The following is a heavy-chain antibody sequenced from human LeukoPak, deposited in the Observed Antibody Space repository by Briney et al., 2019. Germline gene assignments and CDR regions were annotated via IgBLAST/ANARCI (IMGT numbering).Heavy chain of an antibody. D-gene: IGHD5-18*01. J-gene: IGHJ4*02. V-gene: IGHV3-23*01. CDR1: GFTFSTYS. CDR3: AKDLDTAMVTPLFDY. CDR2: ISGSGGST. Sequence: PGGSLRLSCAASGFTFSTYSVNWVRQAPGKGLEWVSAISGSGGSTYYADSVKGRFTISRDNSKNTLYLQMNSLRAEDTAVYYCAKDLDTAMVTPLFDYWGQGTLVTVSS.